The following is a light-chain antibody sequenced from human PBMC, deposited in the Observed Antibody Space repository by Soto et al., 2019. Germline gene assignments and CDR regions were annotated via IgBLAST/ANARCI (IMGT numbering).Light chain of an antibody. Sequence: DIQMTQSPSTLSASVGDRVTITCRASQNIDDYLAWYQQKPGKAPSLLIYDASNLKSGVPSRFSGSGSGTEFTLTISSLQPDDSGSYYCQQHKSYPVTFGGGTKVDIK. CDR2: DAS. CDR3: QQHKSYPVT. CDR1: QNIDDY. V-gene: IGKV1-5*01. J-gene: IGKJ4*01.